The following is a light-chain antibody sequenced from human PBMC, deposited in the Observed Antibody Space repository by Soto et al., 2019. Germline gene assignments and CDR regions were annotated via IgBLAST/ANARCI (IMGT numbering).Light chain of an antibody. Sequence: GDRVTINCRASQQFTSYVNWYQQKDGKAPKLLISDGSTLQTGVPPRFSGTGSGTDFTLTVNGLQPEDCATYYCQQSYGTPPTFGQGTTVEVK. V-gene: IGKV1-39*01. J-gene: IGKJ1*01. CDR3: QQSYGTPPT. CDR1: QQFTSY. CDR2: DGS.